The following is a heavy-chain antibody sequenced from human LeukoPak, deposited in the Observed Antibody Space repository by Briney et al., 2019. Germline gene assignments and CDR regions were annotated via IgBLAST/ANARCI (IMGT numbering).Heavy chain of an antibody. J-gene: IGHJ4*02. V-gene: IGHV4-59*01. CDR3: ARGYSSSWKLFFDY. Sequence: PSETLSLTCTVSGDSISGYYWSWIRQPPGKGLEWIGYIYYSGSTNYNPSLKSRVTISVDTSKNQFSLKLRSVTAADTAVYYCARGYSSSWKLFFDYWGQGTLVTVSS. CDR1: GDSISGYY. CDR2: IYYSGST. D-gene: IGHD6-13*01.